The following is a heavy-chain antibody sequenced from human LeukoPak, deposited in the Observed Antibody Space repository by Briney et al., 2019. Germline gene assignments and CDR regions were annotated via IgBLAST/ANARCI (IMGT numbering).Heavy chain of an antibody. Sequence: GGSLRLSCAASGFSFSSHWVHWVRHAPGKGLVWVSRISDDGSYTINVDSVKGRFTISRDNVNNMLYLHVNSLRAEDTAVYYCASFGISWRSSYWGQGTLVTVSS. V-gene: IGHV3-74*01. CDR1: GFSFSSHW. J-gene: IGHJ4*02. D-gene: IGHD2-21*01. CDR3: ASFGISWRSSY. CDR2: ISDDGSYT.